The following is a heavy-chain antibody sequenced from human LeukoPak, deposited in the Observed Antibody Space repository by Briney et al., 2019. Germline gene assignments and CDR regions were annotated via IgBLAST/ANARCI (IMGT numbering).Heavy chain of an antibody. J-gene: IGHJ4*02. V-gene: IGHV3-30*04. CDR1: GLTFSSYA. CDR2: ISYDGSNK. Sequence: GGSLRLSCAASGLTFSSYAMHWVRQAPGKGLEWVAVISYDGSNKYYADSVKGRFTISRDNSKNTLYLQMNSLRAEDTAVYYCARDVVPAARFSRHFDYWGQGTLVTVSS. D-gene: IGHD2-2*01. CDR3: ARDVVPAARFSRHFDY.